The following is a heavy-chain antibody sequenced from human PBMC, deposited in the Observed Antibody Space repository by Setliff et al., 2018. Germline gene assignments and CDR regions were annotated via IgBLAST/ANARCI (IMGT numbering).Heavy chain of an antibody. V-gene: IGHV4-39*07. CDR3: ARRNGEKLDP. CDR2: IYHSGST. CDR1: GGSISSSSYY. J-gene: IGHJ5*02. Sequence: LPETLSLTCTVSGGSISSSSYYWGWIRQPPGKGLEWIGSIYHSGSTYYNPSLKSRVTISVDTSKNQFSLKLSSVTAADTAVYYCARRNGEKLDPWGQGTLVTVSS.